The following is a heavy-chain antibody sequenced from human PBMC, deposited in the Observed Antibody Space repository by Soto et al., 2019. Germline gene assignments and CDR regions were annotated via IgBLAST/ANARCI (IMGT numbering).Heavy chain of an antibody. Sequence: GVLRLSCEASGFTLSSYDMHWVRQATGKGLEWVSAIGTAGDTTYSGSVKGRFAVSRESAKNTLYLQINSLTAGDTAVYYCAREIAAPGMWYFDYWGQGTLVTVSS. D-gene: IGHD6-13*01. CDR2: IGTAGDT. CDR1: GFTLSSYD. J-gene: IGHJ4*02. CDR3: AREIAAPGMWYFDY. V-gene: IGHV3-13*01.